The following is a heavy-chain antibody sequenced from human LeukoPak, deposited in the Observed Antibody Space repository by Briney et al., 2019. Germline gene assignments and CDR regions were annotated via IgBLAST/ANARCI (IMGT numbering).Heavy chain of an antibody. D-gene: IGHD1-7*01. CDR2: IDYSGTA. V-gene: IGHV4-59*08. J-gene: IGHJ4*02. CDR3: ARHGDITGTTQAFGY. Sequence: PSETLSLTCTVSGASISSHYWSWIRQPPGKGLEWIGYIDYSGTANYNPSLKSRVTISVDTSKNQFSLKLSSVTAADTAVYYCARHGDITGTTQAFGYWGQGTLVTVSS. CDR1: GASISSHY.